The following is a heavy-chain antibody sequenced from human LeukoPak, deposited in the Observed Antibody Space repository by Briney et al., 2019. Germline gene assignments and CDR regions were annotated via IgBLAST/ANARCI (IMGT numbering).Heavy chain of an antibody. Sequence: PGRSLRLSCAASGFTFSSYAMPWVRQAPGKGLEWVAVISYDGSNKYYADSVKGRFTISRDNSKNTLYLQMNSLRAEDTAVYYCARDRGDYYDSSGPLDYWGQGTLVTVSS. CDR1: GFTFSSYA. D-gene: IGHD3-22*01. CDR3: ARDRGDYYDSSGPLDY. V-gene: IGHV3-30-3*01. CDR2: ISYDGSNK. J-gene: IGHJ4*02.